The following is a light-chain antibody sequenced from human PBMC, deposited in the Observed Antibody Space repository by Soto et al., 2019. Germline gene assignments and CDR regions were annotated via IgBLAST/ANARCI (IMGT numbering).Light chain of an antibody. CDR1: QSVSSSY. J-gene: IGKJ2*01. Sequence: EIVLTQSPGTLSLSPGERATLSCRASQSVSSSYLAWYQQKPGQAPRLLIYGASSRATGIPDRFSGSGSGTDFNLTISRLEPEDFAVYYCQQYGSSHSYTFGQGTKLEIK. V-gene: IGKV3-20*01. CDR3: QQYGSSHSYT. CDR2: GAS.